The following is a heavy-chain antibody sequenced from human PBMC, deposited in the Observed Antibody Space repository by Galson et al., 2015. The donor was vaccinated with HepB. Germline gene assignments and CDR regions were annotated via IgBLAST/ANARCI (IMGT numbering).Heavy chain of an antibody. D-gene: IGHD1-26*01. CDR1: GFTVSTKY. J-gene: IGHJ6*03. Sequence: SLRLSCAASGFTVSTKYMSWVRQAPGKGLEWVSVIYSDGSTYYADSVKGRFTISRENSKNTLYLQMNSLRAEDTAVYYCARGGGSYFEDPYYYYMDVWGKGTTVTVSS. CDR2: IYSDGST. V-gene: IGHV3-53*01. CDR3: ARGGGSYFEDPYYYYMDV.